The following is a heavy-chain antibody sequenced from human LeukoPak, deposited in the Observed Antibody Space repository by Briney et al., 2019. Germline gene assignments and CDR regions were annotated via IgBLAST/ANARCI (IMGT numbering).Heavy chain of an antibody. V-gene: IGHV3-69-1*01. CDR3: ARDRADDDSSGYIYRDFAY. D-gene: IGHD3-22*01. J-gene: IGHJ4*02. CDR2: IAASGST. CDR1: GFTFSAYT. Sequence: GGSLRLSCATTGFTFSAYTMNWVRQAPGKGLEWVSSIAASGSTYYLDSVKGRFTISRDNAKNLLYLQMNNLRAEDTAVYYCARDRADDDSSGYIYRDFAYWGQGNLVTVSP.